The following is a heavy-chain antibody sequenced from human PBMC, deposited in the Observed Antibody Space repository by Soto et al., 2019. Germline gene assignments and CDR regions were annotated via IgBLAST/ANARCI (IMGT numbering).Heavy chain of an antibody. CDR1: GFTFRTHA. D-gene: IGHD4-17*01. Sequence: QVQLVESGGGVVQPGTSLRLSCAASGFTFRTHAMHWVRQAPGKGLEWMAVIAYDGNGKFYADSVKGRFTISRDNSKNALYLQINTLRTEDTAVYYCAKDVGDYVPYYNGMDVWGQGTTVTVSS. CDR2: IAYDGNGK. V-gene: IGHV3-30*18. J-gene: IGHJ6*02. CDR3: AKDVGDYVPYYNGMDV.